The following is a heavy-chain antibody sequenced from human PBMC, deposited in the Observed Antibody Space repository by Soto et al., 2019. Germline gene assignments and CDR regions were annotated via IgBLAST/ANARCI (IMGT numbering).Heavy chain of an antibody. CDR3: ARIPVDTSMIYWLDP. V-gene: IGHV4-61*08. CDR2: IYYGGNT. D-gene: IGHD5-18*01. J-gene: IGHJ5*02. CDR1: GGSVSSGDYY. Sequence: SETLSLTCTVSGGSVSSGDYYWSWIRQPPGKGLEWIGYIYYGGNTNYNPSLKSRVIISVDTSKNLFSLKLTSVTAADTAVYYCARIPVDTSMIYWLDPWGQGTLVTVSS.